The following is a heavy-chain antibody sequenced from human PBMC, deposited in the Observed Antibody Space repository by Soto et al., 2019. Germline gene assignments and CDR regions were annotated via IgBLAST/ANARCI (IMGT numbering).Heavy chain of an antibody. Sequence: ASVKVSCKASGYTFTSYGISWVRQAPGQGLEWMGWITTYNGNTNYAQKLQGRVTMTTDTSTSTAYMELRSLRSDDTAVYYCARITYYYDSSVYFPVWFDPWGQGTLVTVPQ. CDR3: ARITYYYDSSVYFPVWFDP. V-gene: IGHV1-18*04. D-gene: IGHD3-22*01. J-gene: IGHJ5*02. CDR1: GYTFTSYG. CDR2: ITTYNGNT.